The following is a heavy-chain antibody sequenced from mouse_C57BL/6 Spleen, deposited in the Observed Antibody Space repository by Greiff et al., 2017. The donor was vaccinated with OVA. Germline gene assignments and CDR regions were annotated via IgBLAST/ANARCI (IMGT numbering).Heavy chain of an antibody. Sequence: VQLQESGAELVRPGASVTLSCKASGYTFTDYEMHWVKQTPVHGLEWIGAIDPETGGTAYNQKFKGKAILTADKSSSTAYMELRSLTSEDSAVYYCTRYGSSYRAMDYWGQGTSVTVSS. V-gene: IGHV1-15*01. D-gene: IGHD1-1*01. J-gene: IGHJ4*01. CDR3: TRYGSSYRAMDY. CDR1: GYTFTDYE. CDR2: IDPETGGT.